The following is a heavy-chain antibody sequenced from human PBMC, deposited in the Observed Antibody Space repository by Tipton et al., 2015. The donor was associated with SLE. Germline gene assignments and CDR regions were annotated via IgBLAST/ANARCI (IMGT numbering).Heavy chain of an antibody. D-gene: IGHD3-16*01. CDR1: GGSFSGYY. CDR3: ARMEGMITYGGIAGL. J-gene: IGHJ4*02. CDR2: VNHLGTI. Sequence: TLSLTCDVNGGSFSGYYWSWIRQSPGKGLEWIGEVNHLGTIYYNASLKSRATISIDTSKSHFSLKLTSVTAADTAVYYCARMEGMITYGGIAGLWGQGTVVTVSP. V-gene: IGHV4-34*01.